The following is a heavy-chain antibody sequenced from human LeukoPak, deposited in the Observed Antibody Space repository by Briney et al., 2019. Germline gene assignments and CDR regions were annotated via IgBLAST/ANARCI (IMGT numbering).Heavy chain of an antibody. CDR3: ARSDSSGYRPYYYYGMDV. CDR1: GFTFSNYW. D-gene: IGHD3-22*01. J-gene: IGHJ6*02. CDR2: IKGDGSHT. V-gene: IGHV3-74*01. Sequence: GGSLRLSCAASGFTFSNYWMHWVRQAPGKGLVWVSRIKGDGSHTIYADSVKGRFTISRDNSKNTLYLQMNSLRAEDTAVYYCARSDSSGYRPYYYYGMDVWGQGTTVTVSS.